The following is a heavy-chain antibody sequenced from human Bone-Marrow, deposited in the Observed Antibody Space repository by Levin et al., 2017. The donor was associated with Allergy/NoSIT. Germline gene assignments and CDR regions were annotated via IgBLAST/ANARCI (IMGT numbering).Heavy chain of an antibody. D-gene: IGHD3-3*01. CDR2: ISYNGGNK. CDR3: AKPIFDFWSGYYYFGMDV. Sequence: AGGSLRLSCAASGFTFYNHDMLWVRQAPGKGLEWVAIISYNGGNKYYADSVKGRFTVSRDTSKNTLFLQMNSLRTDDTAVYYCAKPIFDFWSGYYYFGMDVWGHGTTVTVSS. CDR1: GFTFYNHD. J-gene: IGHJ6*02. V-gene: IGHV3-30*18.